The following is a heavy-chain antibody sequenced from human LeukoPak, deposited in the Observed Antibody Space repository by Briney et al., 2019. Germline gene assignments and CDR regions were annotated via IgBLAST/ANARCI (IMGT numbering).Heavy chain of an antibody. D-gene: IGHD1-26*01. Sequence: GASVKVSCKASGYTFTSYDINWVRQATGQGLEWMGWMNPNSGNTGYAQKFQGRVTITRNTSISTAYMELSSLRSEDTAVYYCAKGRGGGATSRDDYWGQGTLVTVSS. CDR2: MNPNSGNT. V-gene: IGHV1-8*03. CDR1: GYTFTSYD. CDR3: AKGRGGGATSRDDY. J-gene: IGHJ4*02.